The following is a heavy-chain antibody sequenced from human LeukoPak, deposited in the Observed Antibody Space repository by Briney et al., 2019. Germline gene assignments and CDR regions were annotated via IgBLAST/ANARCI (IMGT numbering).Heavy chain of an antibody. Sequence: GGSLRLSCAASGFTFSSYDIHWVRQAPGKGLEWVAVISYDGSNKYYADSVKGRFTISRDNSKNTLYLQMNSLRPEDTAVYYCATSSRGVSPNWFDPWGQGTLVTVSS. CDR3: ATSSRGVSPNWFDP. CDR1: GFTFSSYD. CDR2: ISYDGSNK. J-gene: IGHJ5*02. D-gene: IGHD3-10*01. V-gene: IGHV3-30*03.